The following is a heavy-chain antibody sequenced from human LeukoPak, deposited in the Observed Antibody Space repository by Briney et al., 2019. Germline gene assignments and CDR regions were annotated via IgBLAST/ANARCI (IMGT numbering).Heavy chain of an antibody. D-gene: IGHD6-13*01. V-gene: IGHV3-30-3*01. CDR2: ISYDGSNK. Sequence: GRSLRLSCAASGFTFSSYAMHWVRQAPGKGLEWVAVISYDGSNKYYADSVKGRSTISRDNSKNTLYLQMNSLRAEDTAVYYCARDPLVFSSSPDYWGQGTLVTVSS. CDR3: ARDPLVFSSSPDY. CDR1: GFTFSSYA. J-gene: IGHJ4*02.